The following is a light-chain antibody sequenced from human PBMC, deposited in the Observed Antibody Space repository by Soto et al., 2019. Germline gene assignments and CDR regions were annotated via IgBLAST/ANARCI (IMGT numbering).Light chain of an antibody. CDR2: DAS. Sequence: EIVLTQSPATLSLSPGERATLSCRASQSVRSYVAWYQQKPGQAPRLLIYDASNRATGIPARFSGSGSGTDFPLTISSLEPEDFAVYYCQQRSSWPLLTFGGGTKVEIK. CDR1: QSVRSY. CDR3: QQRSSWPLLT. V-gene: IGKV3-11*01. J-gene: IGKJ4*01.